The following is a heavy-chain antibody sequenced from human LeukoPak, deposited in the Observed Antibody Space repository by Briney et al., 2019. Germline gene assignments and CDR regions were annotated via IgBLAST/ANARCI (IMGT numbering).Heavy chain of an antibody. V-gene: IGHV4-4*07. Sequence: SENLSLTCTVSGGSISSYYWSWIRQPAGKGLEWIGRISSSGSTNYNPSLKSRVTISVDTSKNQFSLKLSSVTAADTAVYFCARGPYSYDSSGAFDIWGQGTMVTVSS. CDR2: ISSSGST. CDR1: GGSISSYY. J-gene: IGHJ3*02. CDR3: ARGPYSYDSSGAFDI. D-gene: IGHD3-22*01.